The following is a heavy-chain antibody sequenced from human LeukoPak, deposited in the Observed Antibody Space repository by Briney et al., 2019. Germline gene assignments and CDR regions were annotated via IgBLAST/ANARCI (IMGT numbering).Heavy chain of an antibody. CDR2: IYYSGGT. V-gene: IGHV4-59*08. CDR1: GGSISGYF. Sequence: SETLSLTCTVSGGSISGYFWSWIRQPPGKGLEYIAYIYYSGGTDYNPSLKSRVTISVDTSKNQFSLKVNSVTAADTAVYYCARQAYGGEAFDIWGQGTMVTVSS. J-gene: IGHJ3*02. CDR3: ARQAYGGEAFDI. D-gene: IGHD4-17*01.